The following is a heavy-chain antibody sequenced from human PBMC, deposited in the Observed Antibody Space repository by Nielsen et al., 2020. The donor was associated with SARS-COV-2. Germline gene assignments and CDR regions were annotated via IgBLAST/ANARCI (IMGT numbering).Heavy chain of an antibody. V-gene: IGHV3-9*01. J-gene: IGHJ6*02. D-gene: IGHD2-8*01. CDR2: ISWNSGSI. CDR3: AKGVPVSGMDV. CDR1: GFTFSDYY. Sequence: SLKISCAASGFTFSDYYMSWIRQAPGKGLEWVSGISWNSGSIGYADSVKGRFTISRDNAKNSLYLQMNSLRAEDTALYYCAKGVPVSGMDVWGQGTTVTVSS.